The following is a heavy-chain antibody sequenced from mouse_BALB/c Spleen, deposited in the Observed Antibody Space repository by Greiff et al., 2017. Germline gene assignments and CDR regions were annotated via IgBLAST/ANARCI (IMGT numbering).Heavy chain of an antibody. CDR1: GYSITSDYA. V-gene: IGHV3-2*02. Sequence: EVKLQESGPGLVKPSQSLSLTCTVTGYSITSDYAWNWIRQFPGNKLEWMGYISYSGSTSYNPSLKSRISITRDTSKNQFFLQLNSVTTEDTATYYCARGGHYYGYFDYWGQGTTLTVSS. CDR3: ARGGHYYGYFDY. J-gene: IGHJ2*01. D-gene: IGHD1-2*01. CDR2: ISYSGST.